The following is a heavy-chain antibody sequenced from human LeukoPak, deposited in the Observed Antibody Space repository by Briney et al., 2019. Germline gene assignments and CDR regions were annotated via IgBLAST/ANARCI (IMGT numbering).Heavy chain of an antibody. V-gene: IGHV3-53*01. CDR1: GFTVSPNY. J-gene: IGHJ3*02. CDR2: IYSGGKT. D-gene: IGHD6-13*01. Sequence: GSLRLSCAASGFTVSPNYMSWVRQAPGKGLEWVSVIYSGGKTYYADSVKGRFTISRDNSKNTLYLQMNSLRAEDTAVYYCAWQQVVRAAFDIWGQGTMVTVSS. CDR3: AWQQVVRAAFDI.